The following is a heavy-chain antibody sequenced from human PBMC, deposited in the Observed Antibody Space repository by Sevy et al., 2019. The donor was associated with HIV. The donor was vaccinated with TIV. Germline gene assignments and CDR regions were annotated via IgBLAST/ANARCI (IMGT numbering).Heavy chain of an antibody. CDR3: VRDTAMVTVPYYFDY. Sequence: ASVKVSCKASGYTFTSYGISWVRQAPGQGLEWMGWISAYNGNTNYAQKLQGRVTMTTDTSTSTAYMELRSLRSDDTAVYYCVRDTAMVTVPYYFDYWGQGTLVTVSS. CDR1: GYTFTSYG. D-gene: IGHD5-18*01. CDR2: ISAYNGNT. J-gene: IGHJ4*02. V-gene: IGHV1-18*01.